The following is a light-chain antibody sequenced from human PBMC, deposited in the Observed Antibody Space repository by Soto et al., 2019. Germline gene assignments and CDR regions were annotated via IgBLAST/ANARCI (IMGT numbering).Light chain of an antibody. V-gene: IGLV2-14*01. Sequence: QSALTQPASVSGSPGQSITISCTGTSSDLGNYNYVSWYQQHPGTAPKLILYEVTNRPSGVSDRFSGSKSGNTVSLSISGLQTEDEADYYCGSYTSTTYVFGTGTKVTVL. CDR1: SSDLGNYNY. CDR2: EVT. CDR3: GSYTSTTYV. J-gene: IGLJ1*01.